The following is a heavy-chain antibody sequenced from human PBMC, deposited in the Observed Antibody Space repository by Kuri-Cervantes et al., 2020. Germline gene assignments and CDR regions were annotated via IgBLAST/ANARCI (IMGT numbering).Heavy chain of an antibody. CDR3: ATDPNRIDF. V-gene: IGHV3-11*04. CDR1: GFTFSNAW. Sequence: GESLKISCAASGFTFSNAWMSWVRRAPGKGLEWVSHIDSSGGIIEHADSVKGRFIISRDNAKNSLYLQMDRLRVDDTAVYYCATDPNRIDFWGQGSLVTVSS. J-gene: IGHJ4*02. D-gene: IGHD3/OR15-3a*01. CDR2: IDSSGGII.